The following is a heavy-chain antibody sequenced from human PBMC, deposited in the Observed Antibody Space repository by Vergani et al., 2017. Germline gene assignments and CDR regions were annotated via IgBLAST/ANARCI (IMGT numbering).Heavy chain of an antibody. CDR2: ISGSGGST. D-gene: IGHD2-2*01. CDR3: AKEAGYCSSTSCPARKRWFDP. CDR1: GFTFSSYA. J-gene: IGHJ5*02. Sequence: EVQLLESGGGLVQPGGSLRLSCAASGFTFSSYAMSWVRQAPGKGLEWVSAISGSGGSTYYADSVKGRFTISRDNSKNTLYLQMNSLRAEDTAVYYCAKEAGYCSSTSCPARKRWFDPWGQGTLVTVSS. V-gene: IGHV3-23*01.